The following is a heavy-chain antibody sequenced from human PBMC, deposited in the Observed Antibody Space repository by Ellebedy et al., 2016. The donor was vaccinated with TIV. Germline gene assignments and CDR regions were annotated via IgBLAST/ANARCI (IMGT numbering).Heavy chain of an antibody. CDR3: ARARDSSGWYSWFDP. CDR1: GFTFYDYG. CDR2: INWNGGST. V-gene: IGHV3-20*04. D-gene: IGHD6-13*01. J-gene: IGHJ5*02. Sequence: GESLKISCAASGFTFYDYGMSWVRQAPGKGLEWVSGINWNGGSTGYADSVKGRFTISRDNAKKSLYLQMNSLRADDTAFYYCARARDSSGWYSWFDPWGQGTLVTVSS.